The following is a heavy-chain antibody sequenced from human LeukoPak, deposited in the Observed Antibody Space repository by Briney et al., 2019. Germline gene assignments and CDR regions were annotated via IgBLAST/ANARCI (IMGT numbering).Heavy chain of an antibody. J-gene: IGHJ5*01. Sequence: SQTLSLTCGLSGDTLSSKSGGWNWIRQSPSRGLEWLGRTYYTSKWYNEYAVSMKSRIAINSDTSKNQLSLHLDSVTPEDTAVYYCAREQLWSGPNRFDSWGQGTLVTVSS. CDR1: GDTLSSKSGG. V-gene: IGHV6-1*01. D-gene: IGHD5-18*01. CDR3: AREQLWSGPNRFDS. CDR2: TYYTSKWYN.